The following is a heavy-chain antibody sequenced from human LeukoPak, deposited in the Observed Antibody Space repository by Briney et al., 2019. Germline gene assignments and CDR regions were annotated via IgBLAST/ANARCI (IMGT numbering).Heavy chain of an antibody. CDR1: GFTFSSYG. Sequence: GGSLRLSCAASGFTFSSYGMSWVRQAPGKGLEWVSAISGSGGSTYYADSVKGRFTISRDNSKNTLYLQMNSLRAEDTAVYYCAKNAYYDSSGYYGVYDYWGQGTLVTVSS. J-gene: IGHJ4*02. V-gene: IGHV3-23*01. D-gene: IGHD3-22*01. CDR3: AKNAYYDSSGYYGVYDY. CDR2: ISGSGGST.